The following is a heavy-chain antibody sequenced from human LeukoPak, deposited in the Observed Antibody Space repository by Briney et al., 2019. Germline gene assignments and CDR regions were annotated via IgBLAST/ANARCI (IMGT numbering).Heavy chain of an antibody. J-gene: IGHJ5*02. Sequence: GASVKVSCKASGYTFTDYYMHWVRQAPGQGLEWMGWINPNNGDTKYEQRFQGRVTMTRDTSITTVYMELSSLKSDDTAVYYCAGGREVTNPESPPLDPGGQGALVTVS. CDR2: INPNNGDT. CDR3: AGGREVTNPESPPLDP. D-gene: IGHD4-17*01. CDR1: GYTFTDYY. V-gene: IGHV1-2*02.